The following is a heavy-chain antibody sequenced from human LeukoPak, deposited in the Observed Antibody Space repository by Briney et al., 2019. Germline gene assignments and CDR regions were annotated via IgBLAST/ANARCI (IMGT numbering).Heavy chain of an antibody. D-gene: IGHD2-2*01. CDR2: INHSGSN. Sequence: PSETLSLTCAVYGGSFSGYYWSWIRQPPGKGLEWIGEINHSGSNNYNADLKSRVTISVDPFKNQFSLKLSSVTAADTAVYYCARADLGYCSSTSCYEDDAFDIWGQGTMVTVSS. CDR1: GGSFSGYY. V-gene: IGHV4-34*01. J-gene: IGHJ3*02. CDR3: ARADLGYCSSTSCYEDDAFDI.